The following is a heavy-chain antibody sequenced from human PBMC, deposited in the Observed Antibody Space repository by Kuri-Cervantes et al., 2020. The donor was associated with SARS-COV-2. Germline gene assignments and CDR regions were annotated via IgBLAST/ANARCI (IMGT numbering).Heavy chain of an antibody. J-gene: IGHJ6*02. CDR1: GGSFRGYY. D-gene: IGHD3-9*01. V-gene: IGHV4-34*01. CDR2: INHSGIT. CDR3: ARHPALRYFDWIYYYYGMDV. Sequence: SQILALTCAVYGGSFRGYYWSWIRQPPGKGPEWIGEINHSGITNYNPSLKSRVTISVDTSKNQFSLKLSSVTAADTAVYYCARHPALRYFDWIYYYYGMDVWGQGTTVTVSS.